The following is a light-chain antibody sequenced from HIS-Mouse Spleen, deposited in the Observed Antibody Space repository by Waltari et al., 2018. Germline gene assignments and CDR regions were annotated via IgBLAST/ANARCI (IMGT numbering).Light chain of an antibody. CDR1: QGISSY. CDR2: AAS. CDR3: QQLNSYPPT. Sequence: DIQLTQSPSFLSAPGVHRVAITCRASQGISSYLARYQQKPGNAPKLLLYAASPLQSGVPSRFSGSGSGTEFTLTISSLQPEDFATYYCQQLNSYPPTFGQGTKVEIK. V-gene: IGKV1-9*01. J-gene: IGKJ1*01.